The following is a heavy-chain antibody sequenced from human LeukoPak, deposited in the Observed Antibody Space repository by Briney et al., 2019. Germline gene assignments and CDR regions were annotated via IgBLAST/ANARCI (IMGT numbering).Heavy chain of an antibody. V-gene: IGHV3-21*01. D-gene: IGHD3-10*01. CDR2: ISSSSYI. CDR1: GFTFSSYS. CDR3: ARRHGSGSYYFDY. Sequence: GGSLRLSCAASGFTFSSYSMNWVRQAPGKGLEWVSSISSSSYIYYADSVKGRFTFSRDNAKNSLYLQMNSLRAEDTAVYYCARRHGSGSYYFDYWGQGTLVTVSS. J-gene: IGHJ4*02.